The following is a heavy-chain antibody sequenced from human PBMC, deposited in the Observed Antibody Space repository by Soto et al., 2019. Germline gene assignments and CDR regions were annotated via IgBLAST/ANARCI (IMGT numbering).Heavy chain of an antibody. D-gene: IGHD3-10*01. J-gene: IGHJ6*02. Sequence: PSETLSLTCTVSGDFISSYSWTWIRQSAGKGLEWIGRIYASGSTNYNPILKSRLTISVDTSKKQFSLKLSSVTAADTAVYYCAVLGDFQSSNHGMDAWCQGTTVTVSS. CDR1: GDFISSYS. CDR3: AVLGDFQSSNHGMDA. V-gene: IGHV4-4*07. CDR2: IYASGST.